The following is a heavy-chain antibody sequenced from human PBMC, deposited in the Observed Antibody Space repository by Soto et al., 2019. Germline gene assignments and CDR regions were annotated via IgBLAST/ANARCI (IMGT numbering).Heavy chain of an antibody. CDR1: GATFSSYA. Sequence: GGSLRLSCATSGATFSSYAMHWVRQAPGKGLEWVAVISYDGSNKYYADSVKGRFTVSRDNSKNTLYLQMNSLRTEDTAVYFCAIVLGYYDSGSQPTWGQGTLVTVSS. CDR3: AIVLGYYDSGSQPT. CDR2: ISYDGSNK. J-gene: IGHJ5*02. V-gene: IGHV3-30-3*01. D-gene: IGHD3-10*01.